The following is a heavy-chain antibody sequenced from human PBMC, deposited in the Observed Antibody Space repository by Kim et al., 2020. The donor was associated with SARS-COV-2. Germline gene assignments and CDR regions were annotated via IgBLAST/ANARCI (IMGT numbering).Heavy chain of an antibody. J-gene: IGHJ6*02. Sequence: GGSLRLSCAASGFTFDDYTMHWVRQAPGKGLEWVSLISWDGGSTYYADSVKGRFTISRDNSKNSLYLQMNSLRTEDTALYYCAKDIAAAGPYYYYYGMDVWGQGTTVTVSS. CDR3: AKDIAAAGPYYYYYGMDV. V-gene: IGHV3-43*01. CDR2: ISWDGGST. CDR1: GFTFDDYT. D-gene: IGHD6-13*01.